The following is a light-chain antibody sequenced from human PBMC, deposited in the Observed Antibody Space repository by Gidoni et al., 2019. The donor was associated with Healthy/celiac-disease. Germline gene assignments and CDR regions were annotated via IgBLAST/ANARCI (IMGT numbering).Light chain of an antibody. CDR1: SSDVGGYNS. CDR2: DVS. J-gene: IGLJ2*01. CDR3: CSYAGSYVV. V-gene: IGLV2-11*01. Sequence: QTALTQPRPVSGSPGQSVTISCTVTSSDVGGYNSVSWYQQHPGKAPKLMIYDVSKRPSVVPDRCSGSKSGNTASLTISGLQAEDEADYYCCSYAGSYVVFGGGTKLTVL.